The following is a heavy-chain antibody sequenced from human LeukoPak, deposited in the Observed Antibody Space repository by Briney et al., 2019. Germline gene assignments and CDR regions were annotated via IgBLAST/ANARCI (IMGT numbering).Heavy chain of an antibody. D-gene: IGHD3-10*01. CDR3: ATYGSGVQASFDY. CDR1: GYSFTKYY. V-gene: IGHV1-46*01. J-gene: IGHJ4*02. CDR2: LNPRDGGT. Sequence: ASVKVSCKASGYSFTKYYMHWMRQAPGQGLEWMGVLNPRDGGTSFAQKFQGRVTMTRDTSTSTVYMGLSSLRSEDTAVYSCATYGSGVQASFDYWGQGALVTVSS.